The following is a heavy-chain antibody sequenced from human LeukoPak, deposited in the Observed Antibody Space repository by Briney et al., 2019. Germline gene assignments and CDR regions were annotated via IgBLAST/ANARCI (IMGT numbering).Heavy chain of an antibody. CDR3: AGDSALGSMVRGYMDV. Sequence: GGSLRLSCAASGFTFSSYAMSWVRQAPGKGLEWVSAISGSGGSTYYANSVKGRFTISRDNSKNTLYLQMGSLRAEDMAVYYCAGDSALGSMVRGYMDVWGKGTTVTISS. CDR1: GFTFSSYA. V-gene: IGHV3-64*01. D-gene: IGHD3-10*01. CDR2: ISGSGGST. J-gene: IGHJ6*04.